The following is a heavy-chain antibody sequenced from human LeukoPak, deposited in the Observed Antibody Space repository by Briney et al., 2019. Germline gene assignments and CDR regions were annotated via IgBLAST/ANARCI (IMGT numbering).Heavy chain of an antibody. CDR1: GGSISSTSYY. V-gene: IGHV4-39*07. CDR3: ATVDTAVFYMDV. Sequence: SETLSLTCTVSGGSISSTSYYWGWIRQPPGKGLELIGSIYYSGSTYYNPSLKIRFIISVDTSKNQFSLKLSSVTAADTAVYYCATVDTAVFYMDVWGKGTTVTVSS. D-gene: IGHD5-18*01. J-gene: IGHJ6*03. CDR2: IYYSGST.